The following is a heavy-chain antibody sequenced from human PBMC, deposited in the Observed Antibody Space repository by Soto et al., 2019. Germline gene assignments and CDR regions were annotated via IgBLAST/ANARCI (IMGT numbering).Heavy chain of an antibody. CDR1: GFTFSSYS. J-gene: IGHJ6*02. D-gene: IGHD2-2*01. CDR2: ISSSSSTI. Sequence: GGSLRLSFAASGFTFSSYSMNWVLPAPGKGLEWVSYISSSSSTIYYADSVKGRFTISRDNAKNSLYLQMNSLRAEDTAVYYCARVVQDIVVVPAAYDYGMDVWGQGTTVTVS. CDR3: ARVVQDIVVVPAAYDYGMDV. V-gene: IGHV3-48*01.